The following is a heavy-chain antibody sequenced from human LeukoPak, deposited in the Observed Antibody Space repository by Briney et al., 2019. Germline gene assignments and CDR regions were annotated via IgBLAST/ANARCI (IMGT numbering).Heavy chain of an antibody. D-gene: IGHD6-19*01. V-gene: IGHV3-74*01. CDR3: VRVTNSGWC. J-gene: IGHJ4*02. CDR1: GFTFSKDW. Sequence: GGSLRLSCGASGFTFSKDWMHWVRQAPGKGLVWVSRIDSDAISTIYADSVKGRFTISRDNAKNTLYLQMNSLTAEDTAVYYCVRVTNSGWCWGQGAQVTVSS. CDR2: IDSDAIST.